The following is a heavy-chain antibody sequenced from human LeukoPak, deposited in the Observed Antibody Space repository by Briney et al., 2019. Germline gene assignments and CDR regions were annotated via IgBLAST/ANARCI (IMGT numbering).Heavy chain of an antibody. CDR2: IYYSGST. CDR1: GGSISSGGYY. V-gene: IGHV4-31*03. CDR3: ARDGYTAMDSYYFDY. D-gene: IGHD5-18*01. Sequence: PSETLSPTCTVSGGSISSGGYYWSWIRQHPGKGLEWIGYIYYSGSTYYNPSLKSRVTTSVDTSKNQFSLKLSSVTAADTAVYYCARDGYTAMDSYYFDYWGQGTLVTVSS. J-gene: IGHJ4*02.